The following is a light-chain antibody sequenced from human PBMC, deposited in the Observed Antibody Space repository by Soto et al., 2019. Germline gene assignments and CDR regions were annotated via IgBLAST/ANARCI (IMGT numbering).Light chain of an antibody. Sequence: VVLTQSPVTLSLSPGERATLSCRARQSFRGLLAWYQQKPGKAPRVLIYDAYNRATGIPPRCSGSGSGTDFTLTISSLEPEDSEVYYCQQRHMWPITFGQGTRLEIK. CDR1: QSFRGL. CDR2: DAY. CDR3: QQRHMWPIT. V-gene: IGKV3-11*01. J-gene: IGKJ5*01.